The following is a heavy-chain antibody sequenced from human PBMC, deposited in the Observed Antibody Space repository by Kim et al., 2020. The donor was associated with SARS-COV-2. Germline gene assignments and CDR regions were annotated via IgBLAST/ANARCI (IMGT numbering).Heavy chain of an antibody. V-gene: IGHV5-51*01. Sequence: GESLKISCKGSGYSFTSYWIGWVRQMPGKGLEWMGIIYPGDSDTRYSPSFQGQVTISADKSISTAYLQWSSLKASDTAMYYCARSSPATLTIFGVVTAPFDYWGQGTLVTVSS. CDR2: IYPGDSDT. D-gene: IGHD3-3*01. CDR1: GYSFTSYW. CDR3: ARSSPATLTIFGVVTAPFDY. J-gene: IGHJ4*02.